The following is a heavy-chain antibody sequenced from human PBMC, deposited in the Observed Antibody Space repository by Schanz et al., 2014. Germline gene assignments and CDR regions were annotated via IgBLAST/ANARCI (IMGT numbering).Heavy chain of an antibody. CDR1: GGSISSFY. J-gene: IGHJ5*02. D-gene: IGHD3-3*01. CDR3: ARDRGYDFSFDP. Sequence: QVPLQESGPGLVKSSETLSLTCTVSGGSISSFYWGWIRQPAGKGLEWIGRIYTSGSTNYNPSLKSGVTMSLDTSKNQFSLKLSSVTAADTAVYYCARDRGYDFSFDPWGQGTLVTVSS. V-gene: IGHV4-4*07. CDR2: IYTSGST.